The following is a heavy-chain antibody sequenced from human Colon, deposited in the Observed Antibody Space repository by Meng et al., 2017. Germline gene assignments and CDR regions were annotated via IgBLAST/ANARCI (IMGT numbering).Heavy chain of an antibody. CDR2: IYHSGST. J-gene: IGHJ4*02. Sequence: QGQWKGSGPGLVKPSGTLSLTCAVSGDSSRSSNWWSWVRQPPGRGLEWIGEIYHSGSTNYNPSLKNRVTMTVDKSKNEFSLTLSSVTAADTAFYYCARVIYASGNMAHLDYWGQGTLVTVSS. CDR3: ARVIYASGNMAHLDY. V-gene: IGHV4-4*02. D-gene: IGHD3-10*01. CDR1: GDSSRSSNW.